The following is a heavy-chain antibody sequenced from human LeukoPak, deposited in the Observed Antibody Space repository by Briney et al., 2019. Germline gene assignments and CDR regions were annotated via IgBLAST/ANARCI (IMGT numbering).Heavy chain of an antibody. Sequence: GGSLRLSCAASGFTFSSYGMHWVRQAPGKGLEWVAFTRYDGSNKYYADSVKGRFTISRDNSKNTLYLQMNSLRAEDTAVYYCAKEIRLAVAGLFDYWGQGTLVTVSS. J-gene: IGHJ4*02. CDR3: AKEIRLAVAGLFDY. D-gene: IGHD6-19*01. CDR2: TRYDGSNK. CDR1: GFTFSSYG. V-gene: IGHV3-30*02.